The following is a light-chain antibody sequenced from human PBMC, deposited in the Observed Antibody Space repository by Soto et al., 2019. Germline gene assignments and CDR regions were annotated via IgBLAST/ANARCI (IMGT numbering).Light chain of an antibody. J-gene: IGLJ1*01. V-gene: IGLV2-14*01. CDR2: DVS. Sequence: QSALTQPASVSGSTGESITISCTGTSSDVGGYNYVSWHQQHPGKAPKLMIYDVSNRPSGVSNRFSGSKSGNTASLTISGLQAEDEADYYCSSYTSSSTLLYVFGTGTKLTVL. CDR1: SSDVGGYNY. CDR3: SSYTSSSTLLYV.